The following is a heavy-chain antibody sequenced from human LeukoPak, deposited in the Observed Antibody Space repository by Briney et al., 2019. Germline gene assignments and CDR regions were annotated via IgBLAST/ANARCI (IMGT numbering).Heavy chain of an antibody. CDR2: INHSGST. CDR3: ARCIYDRSGYYPLHYFDH. Sequence: KPSETLSLTCAVYGGSFSGYYWSWIRQPPGKGLEWIGEINHSGSTKSNPSLKSRVTISVDTSKNQFALKLSSVPAADTAVYYCARCIYDRSGYYPLHYFDHWGQGTLVTVSS. D-gene: IGHD3-22*01. J-gene: IGHJ4*02. CDR1: GGSFSGYY. V-gene: IGHV4-34*01.